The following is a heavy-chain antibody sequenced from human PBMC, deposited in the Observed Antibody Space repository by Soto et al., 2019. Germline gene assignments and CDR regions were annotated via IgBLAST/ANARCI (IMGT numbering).Heavy chain of an antibody. CDR1: VVSFSGYY. V-gene: IGHV4-34*01. D-gene: IGHD6-6*01. CDR2: INHSGST. J-gene: IGHJ6*02. Sequence: PSETLSLTCAFYVVSFSGYYWSCIRQPPGKGLEWIGEINHSGSTNYNPSLKSRVTISVDTSKNQFPLKLRSVTAADTAVYYCARAIAARTGNWYYYGMVVWGHGTRVT. CDR3: ARAIAARTGNWYYYGMVV.